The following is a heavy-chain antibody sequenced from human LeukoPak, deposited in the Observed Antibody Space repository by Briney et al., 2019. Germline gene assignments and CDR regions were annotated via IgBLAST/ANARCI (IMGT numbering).Heavy chain of an antibody. D-gene: IGHD5-12*01. J-gene: IGHJ4*02. CDR3: ARDPPHLGGYDVLDY. V-gene: IGHV1-2*02. CDR2: INPNSGGT. Sequence: ASVKVSCKASGYTFTGYYMHWVRQAPGQGLEWMGWINPNSGGTNYAQKFQGRVTMTTDTSTSTAYMELRSLRSDDTAVYYCARDPPHLGGYDVLDYWGQGTLVTVSS. CDR1: GYTFTGYY.